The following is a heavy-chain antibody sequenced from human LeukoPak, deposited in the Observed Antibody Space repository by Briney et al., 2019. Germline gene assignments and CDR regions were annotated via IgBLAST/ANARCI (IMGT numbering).Heavy chain of an antibody. V-gene: IGHV3-64D*06. D-gene: IGHD3-10*01. J-gene: IGHJ4*02. CDR2: ISSNGGIT. CDR3: VTSPRRASTGNF. Sequence: GGSLRLSCSASGFTFSTYGVQWVRQAPGKGLELVSVISSNGGITDHADSVKGRFTISRDNSKNTVYLQMSSLRAEDTAVYYCVTSPRRASTGNFWGQGTVVTVSS. CDR1: GFTFSTYG.